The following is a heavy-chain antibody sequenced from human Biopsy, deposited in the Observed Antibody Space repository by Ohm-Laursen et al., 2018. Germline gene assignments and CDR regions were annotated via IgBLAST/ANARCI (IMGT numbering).Heavy chain of an antibody. CDR2: VYYTGST. D-gene: IGHD3-22*01. CDR1: GDSISSYY. V-gene: IGHV4-59*01. CDR3: ARDRGYYSDRTVPGYFDL. J-gene: IGHJ2*01. Sequence: GTLSLTCTVSGDSISSYYWSWIRQPPGKGLQWIGYVYYTGSTDYNPSLQSRVTISVDTSKNHFSLRLRSVTPADTAIYYCARDRGYYSDRTVPGYFDLRGRGTLVTVSS.